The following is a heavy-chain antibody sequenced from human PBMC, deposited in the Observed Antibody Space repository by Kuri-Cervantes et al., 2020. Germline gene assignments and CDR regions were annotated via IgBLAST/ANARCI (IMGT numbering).Heavy chain of an antibody. V-gene: IGHV3-48*03. D-gene: IGHD6-13*01. CDR2: ISSSGSTI. CDR1: GFTFSSYE. J-gene: IGHJ6*02. Sequence: GGSLRLSCAGSGFTFSSYEMNWVRQAPGKGLEWVSYISSSGSTINYADSVKGRFTISRDNAKNSLYLQMNSRRAEDTAVYYCARDSSLGSWYYYYYGMDVWGQGTTVTVSS. CDR3: ARDSSLGSWYYYYYGMDV.